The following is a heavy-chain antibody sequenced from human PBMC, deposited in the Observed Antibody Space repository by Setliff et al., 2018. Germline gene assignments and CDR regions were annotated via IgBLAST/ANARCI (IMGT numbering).Heavy chain of an antibody. CDR3: ARARYSSGWYGGGGAFYYMDA. CDR1: GGSLRSNF. D-gene: IGHD6-19*01. V-gene: IGHV4-39*01. J-gene: IGHJ6*03. CDR2: TYYSGDT. Sequence: PSETLSLTCTVSGGSLRSNFWGWIRQPPGKGLEWIGSTYYSGDTSYNPSLKSRVTMSVDMSRNQFSLKLTSVTAADTAVYYCARARYSSGWYGGGGAFYYMDAWGKGTTVTVSS.